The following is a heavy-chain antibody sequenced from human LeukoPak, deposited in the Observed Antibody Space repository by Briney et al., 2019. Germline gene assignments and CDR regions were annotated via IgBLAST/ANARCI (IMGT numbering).Heavy chain of an antibody. J-gene: IGHJ4*02. D-gene: IGHD2-8*01. Sequence: ASVKVSCKASGYTFTSYGISWVRQAPGQGLEWMGWISAYNGNTNYAQKLQGRVTMTTDTSTSTAYMELRSLRSDDTAVYYCARETGLLMVYAINFDYWGQGTLVTVSS. CDR1: GYTFTSYG. V-gene: IGHV1-18*01. CDR3: ARETGLLMVYAINFDY. CDR2: ISAYNGNT.